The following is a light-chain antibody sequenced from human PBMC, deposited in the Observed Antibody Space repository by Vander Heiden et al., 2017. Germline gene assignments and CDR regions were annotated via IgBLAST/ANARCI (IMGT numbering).Light chain of an antibody. CDR2: RNN. CDR3: AAWDDSLSGYV. V-gene: IGLV1-47*01. CDR1: RSNIGSNY. Sequence: QPLLTQPPSASGIPGQRVTITCSGSRSNIGSNYAYWYQQHPGTAPKLLIYRNNQRPSGVPDRFSGSKSGTTASLAISGLQAEDEADYYCAAWDDSLSGYVFGTGTKVTVL. J-gene: IGLJ1*01.